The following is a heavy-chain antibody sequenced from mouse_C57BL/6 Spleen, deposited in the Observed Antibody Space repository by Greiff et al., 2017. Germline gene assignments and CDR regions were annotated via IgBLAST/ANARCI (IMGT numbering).Heavy chain of an antibody. CDR2: ISSGSSTI. V-gene: IGHV5-17*01. CDR1: GFTFSDYG. D-gene: IGHD1-1*01. Sequence: EVQGVESGGGLVKPGGSLKLSCSASGFTFSDYGMHWVRQAPEKGLEWVAYISSGSSTIYYADTVKGRFTISRDNAKNTLFLQMTSLRSEDTAMYYCARRNYYYGSHWYFDVWGTGTTVTVSS. J-gene: IGHJ1*03. CDR3: ARRNYYYGSHWYFDV.